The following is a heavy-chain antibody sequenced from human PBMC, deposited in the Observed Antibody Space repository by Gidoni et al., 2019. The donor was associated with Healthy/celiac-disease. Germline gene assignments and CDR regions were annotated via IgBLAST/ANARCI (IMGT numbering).Heavy chain of an antibody. CDR3: ANLGGYFDY. D-gene: IGHD3-16*01. V-gene: IGHV3-23*01. CDR1: GCTFSSYA. Sequence: EVQLLESGGGLVQPGGSLRLSRAASGCTFSSYAMSWVRQAPGKGLEWVSAISGSGGSTYYADSVKGRFTISRDNSKNTLYLQMNILSAEDTAVYYCANLGGYFDYWGQGTLVTVSS. J-gene: IGHJ4*02. CDR2: ISGSGGST.